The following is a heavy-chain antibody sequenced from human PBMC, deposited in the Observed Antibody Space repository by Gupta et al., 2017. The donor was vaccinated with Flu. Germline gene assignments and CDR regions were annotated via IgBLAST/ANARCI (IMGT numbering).Heavy chain of an antibody. J-gene: IGHJ4*02. V-gene: IGHV3-33*01. CDR1: GFTFSPYG. D-gene: IGHD4-17*01. Sequence: QVQLVESGGGVVQPGRSLRLSCAASGFTFSPYGIHWVRQAPGKGLEWVAFIWYDGSNKDYADSVKGRFTISRDNSKNTLFLQMNSLRAEDTAVYYCARDFYGDYERLDYWGQGTLVTVSS. CDR2: IWYDGSNK. CDR3: ARDFYGDYERLDY.